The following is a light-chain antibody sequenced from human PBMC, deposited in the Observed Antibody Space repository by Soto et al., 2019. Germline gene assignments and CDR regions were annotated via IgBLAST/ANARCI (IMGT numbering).Light chain of an antibody. V-gene: IGLV1-40*01. Sequence: QSVLTQPPSVSGAPGQRVTISGTGSSSNIGANYDVHWYQQRPGTAPKFLIFGNSNRPSGVPDRFSGSKSGTSASLAITGLQAEDEGDYYCQSYDSTLSARYVFGTGTKLTVL. CDR1: SSNIGANYD. CDR2: GNS. J-gene: IGLJ1*01. CDR3: QSYDSTLSARYV.